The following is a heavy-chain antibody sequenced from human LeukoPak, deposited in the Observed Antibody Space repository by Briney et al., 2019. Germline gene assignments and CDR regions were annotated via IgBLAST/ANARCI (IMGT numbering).Heavy chain of an antibody. CDR2: VYHSGST. CDR3: ARLYDILTGYYYYFDY. V-gene: IGHV4-39*07. J-gene: IGHJ4*02. CDR1: GGSITSNTYF. Sequence: PSETLSLTCIVSGGSITSNTYFWDWIRQTPGKGLEWIGSVYHSGSTYYSPSLRSRVTISMDTSKNQFFLRLNSVTAADTAVYYCARLYDILTGYYYYFDYWGQGTLATVSS. D-gene: IGHD3-9*01.